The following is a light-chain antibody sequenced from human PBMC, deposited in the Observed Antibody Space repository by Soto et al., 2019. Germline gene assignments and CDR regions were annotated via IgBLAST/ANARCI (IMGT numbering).Light chain of an antibody. CDR3: QQYYSYPHT. CDR2: AAS. Sequence: AIRMTQSPSSFSASTGDRVTITCRASQGISSYLAWYQQKPGKAPKLLIYAASTLQSGVPSRFSXSGSGTDFTLTISCLQSEDFATYYCQQYYSYPHTFGQGTKVEIK. V-gene: IGKV1-8*01. CDR1: QGISSY. J-gene: IGKJ1*01.